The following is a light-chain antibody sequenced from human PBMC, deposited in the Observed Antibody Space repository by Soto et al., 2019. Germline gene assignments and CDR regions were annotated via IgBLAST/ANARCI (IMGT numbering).Light chain of an antibody. J-gene: IGKJ1*01. CDR1: QNVLYSSNNNNY. CDR2: WAS. Sequence: DIVMTQSPDSLAVSLGERATINCKSSQNVLYSSNNNNYLAWYQQKPGQPPKLLIYWASTRESGVPDRFSGSGSGTDFTLTISSLQAEDVAVYYCQQYSSTPTFGQGTKVEIK. V-gene: IGKV4-1*01. CDR3: QQYSSTPT.